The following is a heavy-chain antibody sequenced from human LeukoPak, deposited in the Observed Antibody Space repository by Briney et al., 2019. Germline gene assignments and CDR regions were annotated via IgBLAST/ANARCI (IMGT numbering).Heavy chain of an antibody. J-gene: IGHJ4*02. CDR2: INHSGST. Sequence: SETLSLTCAVYGGSFSGYYWSWIRQPPGKGLEWIGEINHSGSTNYNPSLKSRVTISVDTSKNQFSLKLSSVTAADTAVYYCARGQRKHFDYWGRGTLVTVSS. CDR3: ARGQRKHFDY. CDR1: GGSFSGYY. V-gene: IGHV4-34*01.